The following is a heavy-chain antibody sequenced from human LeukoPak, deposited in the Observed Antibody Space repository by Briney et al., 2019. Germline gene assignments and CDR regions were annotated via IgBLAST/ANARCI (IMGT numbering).Heavy chain of an antibody. CDR3: ARDSGSYYGASVDAFDI. V-gene: IGHV4-4*07. CDR2: IYTSGST. J-gene: IGHJ3*02. D-gene: IGHD1-26*01. CDR1: GGSISSYY. Sequence: SETLSLTCTVSGGSISSYYWSWIRQPAGKGLEWIGRIYTSGSTNYNPSLKSRVTMSVDTSKNQFSLKLSSVTAADTAVYYCARDSGSYYGASVDAFDIWGQGTMVTVSS.